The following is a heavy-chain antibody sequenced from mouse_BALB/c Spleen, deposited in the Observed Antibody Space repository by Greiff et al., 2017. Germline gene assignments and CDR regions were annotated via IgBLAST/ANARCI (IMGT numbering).Heavy chain of an antibody. V-gene: IGHV2-9*02. J-gene: IGHJ4*01. CDR1: GFSLTSYG. D-gene: IGHD1-1*01. Sequence: VQVVESGPGLVAPSQSLSITCTVSGFSLTSYGVHWVRQPPGKGLEWLGVIWAGGSTNYNSALMSRLSISKDNSKSQVFVKMNSLQTDDTAMYYCARDDGSSYRSAMDYWGQGTSVTVSS. CDR2: IWAGGST. CDR3: ARDDGSSYRSAMDY.